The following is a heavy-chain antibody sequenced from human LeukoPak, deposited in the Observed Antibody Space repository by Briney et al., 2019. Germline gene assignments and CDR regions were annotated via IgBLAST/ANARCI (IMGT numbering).Heavy chain of an antibody. V-gene: IGHV1-8*01. J-gene: IGHJ4*02. CDR2: MNPNSGNT. CDR3: ARDLGAALTYYFDY. D-gene: IGHD3-3*02. CDR1: GYIFTSYD. Sequence: ASVKVSCKASGYIFTSYDINWVRQATGQGLEWMGWMNPNSGNTGYAQKFQGRVTMTRDTSISTAYMELSRLRSDDTAVYYCARDLGAALTYYFDYWGQGTLVTVSS.